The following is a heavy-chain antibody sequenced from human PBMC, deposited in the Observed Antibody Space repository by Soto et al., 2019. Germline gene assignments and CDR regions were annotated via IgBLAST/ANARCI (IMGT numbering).Heavy chain of an antibody. CDR1: GFSFSSYS. CDR3: ASDSGFCSGDSCYSGPSVY. Sequence: PGGSLILSCAASGFSFSSYSMNWVRQAPGKGLEWISYISSRSNIIYYADSVEGRFTISRDNAQHSLYLQMNNLRAEDTAVYYCASDSGFCSGDSCYSGPSVYWGQGTLVTVS. CDR2: ISSRSNII. V-gene: IGHV3-48*01. D-gene: IGHD2-15*01. J-gene: IGHJ4*02.